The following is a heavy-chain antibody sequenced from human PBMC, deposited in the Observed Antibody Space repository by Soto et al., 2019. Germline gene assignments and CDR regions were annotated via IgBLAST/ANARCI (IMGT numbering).Heavy chain of an antibody. CDR1: GFTFSSYW. J-gene: IGHJ6*02. D-gene: IGHD5-18*01. Sequence: VQLVESGGGLVQPGGSLRLSCAASGFTFSSYWMHWVRQAPGKGLVWVSRINSDGSSTSYADSVKGRFTISRDNAKNTLYLQMNSLRAEDTAVYYCARDKEYSYGSYYYSYGMDVWGQGTTVTVSS. V-gene: IGHV3-74*01. CDR3: ARDKEYSYGSYYYSYGMDV. CDR2: INSDGSST.